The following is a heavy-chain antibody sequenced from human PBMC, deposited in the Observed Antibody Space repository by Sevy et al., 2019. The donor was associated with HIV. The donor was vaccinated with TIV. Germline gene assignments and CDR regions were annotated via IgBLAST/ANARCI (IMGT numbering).Heavy chain of an antibody. CDR2: INAGNGNT. CDR1: GYTFTSYA. D-gene: IGHD3-3*01. V-gene: IGHV1-3*01. CDR3: ARDYGGRFLEWLLYFAFDI. Sequence: ASVKVSCKASGYTFTSYAMHWVRQAPGQRLEWMGWINAGNGNTKYSQKFQGRVTITRDTSASTAYMELSSLRSEDTAVYYCARDYGGRFLEWLLYFAFDIWGQGTMVTVSS. J-gene: IGHJ3*02.